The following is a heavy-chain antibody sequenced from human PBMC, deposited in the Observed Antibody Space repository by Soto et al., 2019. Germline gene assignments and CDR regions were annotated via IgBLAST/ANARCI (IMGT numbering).Heavy chain of an antibody. Sequence: ASVKVSCKASGYTFTSYDITWVRQATGQGLEWMGWMNPNSGNTGYAQKFQGRVTMTTNTSISTAYMELSSLTSEDTAVYYCARVPSGSSWPDYYYYGMDVWGQGTTVTVSS. CDR3: ARVPSGSSWPDYYYYGMDV. V-gene: IGHV1-8*01. CDR2: MNPNSGNT. D-gene: IGHD6-13*01. J-gene: IGHJ6*02. CDR1: GYTFTSYD.